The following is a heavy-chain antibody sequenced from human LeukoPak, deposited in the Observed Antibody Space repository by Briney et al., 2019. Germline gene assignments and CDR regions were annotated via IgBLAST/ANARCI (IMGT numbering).Heavy chain of an antibody. V-gene: IGHV1-46*01. CDR3: ARDHESYYGSGSYYPGGCDY. D-gene: IGHD3-10*01. J-gene: IGHJ4*02. CDR1: GYTFTGYY. CDR2: INPSGGGT. Sequence: ASVKVSCKASGYTFTGYYMHWVRQAPGQGLEWMGIINPSGGGTSYAQKFQGRVSMTRDTSTSTVYMELSSLRSEDTAVYYSARDHESYYGSGSYYPGGCDYWGQGTLVTVSS.